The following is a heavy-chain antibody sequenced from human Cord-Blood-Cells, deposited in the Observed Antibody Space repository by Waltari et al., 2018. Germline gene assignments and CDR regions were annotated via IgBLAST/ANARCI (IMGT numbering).Heavy chain of an antibody. CDR1: GYTFTSSG. CDR3: ARDLHGYREKDAFDI. D-gene: IGHD5-12*01. Sequence: QVLLVQSGAEVKKPGASETVSCKASGYTFTSSGTSWVRQAPGQGLEWMGWISAYNGNTNYAQKLQGRVTMTTDTSTSTAYMELRSLRSDDTAVYYCARDLHGYREKDAFDIWGQGTMVTVSS. CDR2: ISAYNGNT. V-gene: IGHV1-18*01. J-gene: IGHJ3*02.